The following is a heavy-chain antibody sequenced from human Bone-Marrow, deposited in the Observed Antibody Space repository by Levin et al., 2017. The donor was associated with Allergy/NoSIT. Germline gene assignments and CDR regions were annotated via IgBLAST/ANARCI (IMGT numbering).Heavy chain of an antibody. D-gene: IGHD3-3*01. V-gene: IGHV1-18*01. CDR2: ISAYNVTP. J-gene: IGHJ5*02. CDR3: ARDRGDSYDFYSGYHWFDP. CDR1: GYSLGSYA. Sequence: GESLKISCKASGYSLGSYAMTWVRQAPGQGLEWMGWISAYNVTPKYAQKFQGRVTMTTDTSTGTAYMKLRSLRSDDAAVYYCARDRGDSYDFYSGYHWFDPWGQGILVTVSS.